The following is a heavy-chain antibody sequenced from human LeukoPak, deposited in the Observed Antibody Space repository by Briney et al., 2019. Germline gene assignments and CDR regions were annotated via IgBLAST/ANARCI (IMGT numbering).Heavy chain of an antibody. J-gene: IGHJ4*02. CDR3: ARDGGYRGYDADC. Sequence: GGSLRLSCAASGFTFSSYSMKWVRQAPGKGLEWVSYISDSGAMYYADSVRGRFTISRENAQNSLFLQMNSLRAEDTAVYYCARDGGYRGYDADCWGQGTLVTVSS. CDR1: GFTFSSYS. CDR2: ISDSGAM. V-gene: IGHV3-48*01. D-gene: IGHD5-12*01.